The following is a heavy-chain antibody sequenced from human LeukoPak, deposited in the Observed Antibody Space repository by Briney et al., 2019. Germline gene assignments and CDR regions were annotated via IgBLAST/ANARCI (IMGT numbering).Heavy chain of an antibody. V-gene: IGHV5-10-1*01. D-gene: IGHD3-10*01. Sequence: GESLKISCNGSGYSFTSYWISWVRQMPGKGLEWMGRIDPSGSYTNYSPSFQGHVTISADKSISTAYLQWSSLKASDTAMYYCARHRSGSGSYYEDGDWFDPWGQGTLVTVSS. J-gene: IGHJ5*02. CDR1: GYSFTSYW. CDR2: IDPSGSYT. CDR3: ARHRSGSGSYYEDGDWFDP.